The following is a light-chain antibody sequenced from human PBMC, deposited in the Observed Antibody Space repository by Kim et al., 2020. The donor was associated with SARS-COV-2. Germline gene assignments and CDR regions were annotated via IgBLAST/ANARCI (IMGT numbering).Light chain of an antibody. CDR3: QQYNSAPWT. J-gene: IGKJ1*01. CDR1: QVISNY. CDR2: DAS. V-gene: IGKV1-27*01. Sequence: ASGGDGVTITCRANQVISNYLAWYQQKPGKPPKLLIYDASALPSGVPSRFSGSRSGTDFTLTVTSLQPEDVATYYCQQYNSAPWTFGQGTKVDIK.